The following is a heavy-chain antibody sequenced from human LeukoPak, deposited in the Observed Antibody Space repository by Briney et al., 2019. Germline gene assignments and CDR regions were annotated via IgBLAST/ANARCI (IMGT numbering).Heavy chain of an antibody. CDR2: ISGSGGST. J-gene: IGHJ3*02. Sequence: GGSLRLSCAASGFTFSAYAMNWVRQAPGKGLEWVSRISGSGGSTYYADSVKGRFTISRHISKNTLYLQMNSLRAEDTAVYYCARAGPYDAFDIWGQGTMVTVSS. CDR3: ARAGPYDAFDI. V-gene: IGHV3-23*01. CDR1: GFTFSAYA. D-gene: IGHD1-14*01.